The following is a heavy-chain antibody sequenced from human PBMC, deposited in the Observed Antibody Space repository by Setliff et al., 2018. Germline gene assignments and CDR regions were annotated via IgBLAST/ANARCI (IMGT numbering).Heavy chain of an antibody. V-gene: IGHV4-59*01. CDR2: IYYSGAT. CDR1: GDSINPYY. Sequence: SETLSLTCSVSGDSINPYYWTWIRQPPGKGLEWIGFIYYSGATTYNPSLKSRVTISVDTSKNQFSLNLNSVTAADTAVYYCARYRNYFDSSGYYCFDYWGQGTLVTVSS. CDR3: ARYRNYFDSSGYYCFDY. J-gene: IGHJ4*02. D-gene: IGHD3-22*01.